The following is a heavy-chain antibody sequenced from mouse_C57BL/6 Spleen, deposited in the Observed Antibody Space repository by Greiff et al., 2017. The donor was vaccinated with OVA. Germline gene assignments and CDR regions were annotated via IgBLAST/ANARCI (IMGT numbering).Heavy chain of an antibody. CDR1: GYTFTSYW. V-gene: IGHV1-64*01. CDR3: ASYGSSYGFAY. Sequence: LVESGAELVKPGASVKLSCKASGYTFTSYWMHWVKQRPGQGLEWIGMIHPNSGSTNYNEKFKSKATLTVDKSSSTAYMQLSSLTSEDSAVYYCASYGSSYGFAYWGQGTLVTVSA. D-gene: IGHD1-1*01. CDR2: IHPNSGST. J-gene: IGHJ3*01.